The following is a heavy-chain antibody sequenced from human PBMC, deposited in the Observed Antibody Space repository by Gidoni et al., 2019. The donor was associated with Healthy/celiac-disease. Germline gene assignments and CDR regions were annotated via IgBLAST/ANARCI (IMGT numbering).Heavy chain of an antibody. CDR2: ISGSGGST. V-gene: IGHV3-23*01. J-gene: IGHJ4*02. Sequence: VQLLESGGGLVQPGGSLRLSCAASGFTFSSSASSGVRQAPGKGLEWVSAISGSGGSTYYADSVKGRFTISRDNSKNTLYLQMNSLRAEDTAVYYCAKDLGESATSGVFFDYWGQGTLVTVSS. CDR3: AKDLGESATSGVFFDY. D-gene: IGHD3-10*01. CDR1: GFTFSSSA.